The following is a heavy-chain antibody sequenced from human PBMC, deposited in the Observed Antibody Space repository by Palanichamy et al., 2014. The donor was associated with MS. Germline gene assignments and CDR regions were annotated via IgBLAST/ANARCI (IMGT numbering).Heavy chain of an antibody. D-gene: IGHD6-6*01. CDR3: AKGYGSSSRYFFDY. CDR2: ITYSGGGT. V-gene: IGHV3-23*01. Sequence: EVQLLESRGGLVQPGGSLRLSCAASGFTFSSYALSWVRQAPGEGLEWVSTITYSGGGTYYANSVKGRFTISRDNSKNTLYLQMNSLRVDDTAVYYCAKGYGSSSRYFFDYWGQGTLVTVSS. J-gene: IGHJ4*02. CDR1: GFTFSSYA.